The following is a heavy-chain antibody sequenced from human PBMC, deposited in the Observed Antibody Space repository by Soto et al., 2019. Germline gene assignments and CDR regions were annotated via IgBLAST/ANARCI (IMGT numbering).Heavy chain of an antibody. Sequence: VQLVQSGAEVKKPGASVKVSCQTSGDSFNDYYIHWVRQDPGQGLEWMGWINPNGGATKYAQKFQGRVTVTRDTSIRTVYMELSSLRSDDTALYYCARESGGATATLDYYYFYMDVWGKGTTVTVSS. D-gene: IGHD5-12*01. CDR3: ARESGGATATLDYYYFYMDV. V-gene: IGHV1-2*02. J-gene: IGHJ6*03. CDR2: INPNGGAT. CDR1: GDSFNDYY.